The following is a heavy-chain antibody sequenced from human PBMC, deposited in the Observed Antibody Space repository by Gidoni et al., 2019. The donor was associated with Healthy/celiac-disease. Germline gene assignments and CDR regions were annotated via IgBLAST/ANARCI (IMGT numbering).Heavy chain of an antibody. V-gene: IGHV1-46*03. J-gene: IGHJ6*02. CDR3: ARSGPGYYDSSGSLAV. CDR1: GYTFTSYY. D-gene: IGHD3-22*01. CDR2: INPSGCST. Sequence: QVQLVQSGAEVKKPGASVKVSCKASGYTFTSYYMHWVRQATGQGLEWMGIINPSGCSTSYAQKFQGRVTMTSDTSTSTVYMELSSLRSEDTAVYYCARSGPGYYDSSGSLAVWGQGTTVTVSS.